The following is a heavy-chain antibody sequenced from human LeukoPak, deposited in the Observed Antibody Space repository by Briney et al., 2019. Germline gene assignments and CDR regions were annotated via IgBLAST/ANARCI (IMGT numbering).Heavy chain of an antibody. CDR2: ISSSSSYI. Sequence: GGSLRLSCAASGFTFSSYSMNWVRQAPGKGLEWVSSISSSSSYIYYADSVKGRFTISRDNAKNSLYLQMNSLRAEDTAVYYCARDSPSFGVVITRYYYYMDVWGKGTTVTVSS. V-gene: IGHV3-21*01. CDR3: ARDSPSFGVVITRYYYYMDV. D-gene: IGHD3-3*01. CDR1: GFTFSSYS. J-gene: IGHJ6*03.